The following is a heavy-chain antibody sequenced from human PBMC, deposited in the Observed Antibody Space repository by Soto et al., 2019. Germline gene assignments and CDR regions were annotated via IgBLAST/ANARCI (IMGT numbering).Heavy chain of an antibody. CDR3: AKDQVRVVVAAAFDY. D-gene: IGHD2-15*01. CDR2: IKQDGSET. Sequence: PGGSLRLSCAGSGFTFSTYWMTWVRQAPGKGLEWVANIKQDGSETHYVDSVKGRFTISRDNTKNSLYLQMNSLRAEDTAVYYCAKDQVRVVVAAAFDYWGQGTLVTVSS. V-gene: IGHV3-7*01. CDR1: GFTFSTYW. J-gene: IGHJ4*02.